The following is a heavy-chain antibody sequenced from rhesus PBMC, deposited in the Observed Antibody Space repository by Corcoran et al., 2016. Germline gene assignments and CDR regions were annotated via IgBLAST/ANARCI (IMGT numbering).Heavy chain of an antibody. J-gene: IGHJ5-1*01. V-gene: IGHV3-16*01. D-gene: IGHD1-20*01. Sequence: EVQLVESGGGLVQPGGSLRLSCAASGFTFSRHWMNWVRQAPGKGLEWIGFTKSKADGGGTTYAESVKGRFTISRDDAKNTLYLQMNSLKTEDTAVYYCTREGLMDGKWNNVFDVWGPGVLVTVSS. CDR2: TKSKADGGGT. CDR3: TREGLMDGKWNNVFDV. CDR1: GFTFSRHW.